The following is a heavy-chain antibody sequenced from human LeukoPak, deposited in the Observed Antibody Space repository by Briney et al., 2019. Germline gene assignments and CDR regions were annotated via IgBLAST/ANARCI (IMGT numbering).Heavy chain of an antibody. J-gene: IGHJ5*02. V-gene: IGHV4-34*01. Sequence: AETLSLTCAVYGGSLSGYYWSWIRQPPGKGLEWIGDINRSGSTNYNPSLESRVTILASTSNNQSFFQLSNVTAADTAVFYCGRGGPGYYNFWSGPYANGFDPWGQGTLVTVSS. CDR3: GRGGPGYYNFWSGPYANGFDP. D-gene: IGHD3-3*01. CDR2: INRSGST. CDR1: GGSLSGYY.